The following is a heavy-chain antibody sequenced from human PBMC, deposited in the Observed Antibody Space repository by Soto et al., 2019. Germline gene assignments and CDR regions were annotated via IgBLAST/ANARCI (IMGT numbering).Heavy chain of an antibody. J-gene: IGHJ3*01. D-gene: IGHD2-2*01. CDR2: IWYDGSNK. V-gene: IGHV3-33*06. CDR3: TKALYCSSTSCYSGGDSFHV. Sequence: QPGGSLRLSCAASGFTFSSYGMHWVRQAPGKGLEWVAVIWYDGSNKYYADSVKGRFTISRDNSKNTLYLQMNSLRADDTAVYFCTKALYCSSTSCYSGGDSFHVWGQGTMVTVSS. CDR1: GFTFSSYG.